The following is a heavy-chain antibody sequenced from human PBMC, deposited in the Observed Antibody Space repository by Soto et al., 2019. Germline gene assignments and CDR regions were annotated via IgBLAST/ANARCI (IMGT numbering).Heavy chain of an antibody. Sequence: QVQLVESGGGVVQPGRSLRLSCAASGFAFSSYAMHWVRQAPGKGLEWVAVISYDGSNKYYADPVKGRFTISRDNSKNTLYLQMNSLRAEDTAVYYCARDLSGSGDWGQGTLVTVSS. D-gene: IGHD3-10*01. J-gene: IGHJ4*02. CDR1: GFAFSSYA. CDR2: ISYDGSNK. V-gene: IGHV3-30-3*01. CDR3: ARDLSGSGD.